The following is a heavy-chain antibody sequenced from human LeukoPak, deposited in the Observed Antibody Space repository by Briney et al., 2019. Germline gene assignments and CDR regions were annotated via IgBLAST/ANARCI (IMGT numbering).Heavy chain of an antibody. V-gene: IGHV3-23*01. CDR3: ASYGSGSYYSPYLY. J-gene: IGHJ4*02. CDR2: ISGSGGST. Sequence: GGSLRLSCAASGLTFSSYAMSWVRQAPGKGLEWVSAISGSGGSTFYADSVMGRFTISRDNSKNTLYLQMNSLRAEDTAVYYCASYGSGSYYSPYLYWGQGTLVTVSS. D-gene: IGHD3-10*01. CDR1: GLTFSSYA.